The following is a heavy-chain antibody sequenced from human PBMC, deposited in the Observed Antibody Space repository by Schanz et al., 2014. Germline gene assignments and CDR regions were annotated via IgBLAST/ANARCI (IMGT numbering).Heavy chain of an antibody. CDR1: GFTFRGHA. Sequence: QVQLVESGGGVVQPGTSLRLSCAASGFTFRGHAMHWVRQAPGQGLEKVAVISYDGSNKYYADSVKGRFTISRDNSKNTLDLQMNSLRDEDTALYYCAKDMHKDYGGKPQAFDIWGQGTMVTVSS. CDR2: ISYDGSNK. D-gene: IGHD4-17*01. J-gene: IGHJ3*02. CDR3: AKDMHKDYGGKPQAFDI. V-gene: IGHV3-30*04.